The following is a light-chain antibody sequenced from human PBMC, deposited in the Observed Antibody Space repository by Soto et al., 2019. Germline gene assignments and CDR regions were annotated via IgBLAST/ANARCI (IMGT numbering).Light chain of an antibody. Sequence: QSVLTQPASVSGSPGQSITISCTGTSSDVGGYNYVSWYQQHPGKAPKLMIYEVSSRPSGVSNRFSGSKSGNTASLTISGLQAEDEADYYCRSYTNTNTLYVFGRVTKLTVL. CDR3: RSYTNTNTLYV. CDR2: EVS. CDR1: SSDVGGYNY. V-gene: IGLV2-14*01. J-gene: IGLJ2*01.